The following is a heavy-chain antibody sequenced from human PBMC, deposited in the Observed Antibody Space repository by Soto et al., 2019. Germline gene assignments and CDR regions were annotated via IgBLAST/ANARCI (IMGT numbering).Heavy chain of an antibody. CDR1: GYTFSRYG. CDR3: AKNGQPPYYYYGLDV. Sequence: ASVKVSCKASGYTFSRYGISWVRQAPGQGLEWKGWISGYNSDTNYAQKFQGRVTMTIDTSTTTTYMELRSLTSDDTAVYYCAKNGQPPYYYYGLDVWGQGTTVTVSS. J-gene: IGHJ6*02. D-gene: IGHD2-8*01. CDR2: ISGYNSDT. V-gene: IGHV1-18*01.